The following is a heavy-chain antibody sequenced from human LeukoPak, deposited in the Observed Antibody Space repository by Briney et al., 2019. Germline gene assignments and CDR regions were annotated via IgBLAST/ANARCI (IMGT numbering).Heavy chain of an antibody. CDR2: INHSGST. D-gene: IGHD6-13*01. V-gene: IGHV4-34*01. J-gene: IGHJ4*02. Sequence: SETLSLTCAVDGGSFSGYYWSWIRQPPGKGLEWIAEINHSGSTNYNPSLESRVTISEDTSKNQFSLKVRSVTAADTAVYYCARYSNSRYYFDYWGQGTLVTVSS. CDR1: GGSFSGYY. CDR3: ARYSNSRYYFDY.